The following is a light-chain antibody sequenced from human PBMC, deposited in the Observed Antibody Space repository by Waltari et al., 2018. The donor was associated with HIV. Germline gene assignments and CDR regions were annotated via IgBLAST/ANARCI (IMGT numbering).Light chain of an antibody. Sequence: QSALTQPASVSGSPGQSITISCTGTSSSVGCYNYVSWYQQHPGKAPKLMIYHVSNRPSGVSNRFSGSKSGNTASLTISGLQAEDEADYYCTSYTSSNTLVIFGGGTKLTVL. CDR1: SSSVGCYNY. CDR2: HVS. V-gene: IGLV2-14*03. J-gene: IGLJ2*01. CDR3: TSYTSSNTLVI.